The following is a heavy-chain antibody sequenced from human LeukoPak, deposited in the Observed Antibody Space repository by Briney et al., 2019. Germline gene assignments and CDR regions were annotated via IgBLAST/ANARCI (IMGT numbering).Heavy chain of an antibody. CDR3: ARKGRTVTTPYYYYGMDV. D-gene: IGHD4-17*01. CDR1: GGSFSGYY. J-gene: IGHJ6*02. Sequence: SETLSLTCAVYGGSFSGYYWSWIRQPPGKGLEWIGEINHSGSTNYNPSLKSRVTISVDTSKNQFSLKLSSVTAADTAVYYCARKGRTVTTPYYYYGMDVWGQGTTVTLSS. CDR2: INHSGST. V-gene: IGHV4-34*01.